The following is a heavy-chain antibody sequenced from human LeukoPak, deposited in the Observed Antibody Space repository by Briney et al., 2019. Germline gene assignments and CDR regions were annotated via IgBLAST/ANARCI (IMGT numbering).Heavy chain of an antibody. Sequence: GGSLTLSCAASGFTFSSCGMHWVRQAPGKGLEWVAVIWYDGNNKYYADSVKGRFTISRDNSKNTLYLQMNSLRAEDTAVYYCARTSGYSSGWRYFDYWGQGTLVSVSS. J-gene: IGHJ4*02. V-gene: IGHV3-33*01. D-gene: IGHD6-19*01. CDR1: GFTFSSCG. CDR3: ARTSGYSSGWRYFDY. CDR2: IWYDGNNK.